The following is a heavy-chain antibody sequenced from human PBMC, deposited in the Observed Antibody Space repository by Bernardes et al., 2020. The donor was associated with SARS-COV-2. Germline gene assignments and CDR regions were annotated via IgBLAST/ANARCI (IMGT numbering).Heavy chain of an antibody. CDR1: GGSISSSHW. J-gene: IGHJ4*02. Sequence: TLSLTCAVSGGSISSSHWWSWVRQPPGKGLEWIGEIYHSGTTNYNPSLKSRVTISVDKSKNQFSLKLSSMTAADTAVYYCARAPYYYDGSGYRYEYWGRGTLVTVSS. CDR2: IYHSGTT. V-gene: IGHV4-4*02. D-gene: IGHD3-22*01. CDR3: ARAPYYYDGSGYRYEY.